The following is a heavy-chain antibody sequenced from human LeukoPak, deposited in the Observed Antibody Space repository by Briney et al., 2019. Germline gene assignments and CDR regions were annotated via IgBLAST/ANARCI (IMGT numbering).Heavy chain of an antibody. CDR3: ATVSSSWRAEYFQH. CDR2: INPNSGGT. D-gene: IGHD6-13*01. CDR1: GYTFTGYY. Sequence: ASVKVSCKASGYTFTGYYMHWVRQAPGQGLEWMGWINPNSGGTNYAQKFQGRVTMIRDTSISTAYMELSRLRSDDTAVYYCATVSSSWRAEYFQHWGQGTLVIVSS. J-gene: IGHJ1*01. V-gene: IGHV1-2*02.